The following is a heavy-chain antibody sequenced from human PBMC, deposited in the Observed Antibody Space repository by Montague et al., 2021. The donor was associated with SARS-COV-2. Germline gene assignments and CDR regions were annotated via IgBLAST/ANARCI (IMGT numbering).Heavy chain of an antibody. CDR2: LYTSGST. CDR3: ARDGADYSFAYYHEMDL. CDR1: GASVRTYY. V-gene: IGHV4-4*07. D-gene: IGHD5-12*01. J-gene: IGHJ6*02. Sequence: SEALSLTRTVSGASVRTYYWSWIRQSAGKKLEWMGRLYTSGSTYYNPSFKSRVTMSLDTSKNLFSLNLSSMTAADTAVYYCARDGADYSFAYYHEMDLWGQGIAVTVSS.